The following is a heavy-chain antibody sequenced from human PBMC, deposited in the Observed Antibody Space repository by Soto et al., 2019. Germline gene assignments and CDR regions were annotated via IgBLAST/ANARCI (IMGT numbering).Heavy chain of an antibody. V-gene: IGHV4-30-4*02. D-gene: IGHD6-13*01. J-gene: IGHJ5*02. CDR1: GGSFSSGDFY. CDR3: ARVSATGTRWFDP. CDR2: ISHRGTA. Sequence: SDTLSLTCTVSGGSFSSGDFYWTWIRQPPGKGLEWIGYISHRGTAYYTPSLKSRVSLSVDPSKSQFSLNVTSLTAADTAVYYCARVSATGTRWFDPWGTGTLVPVSP.